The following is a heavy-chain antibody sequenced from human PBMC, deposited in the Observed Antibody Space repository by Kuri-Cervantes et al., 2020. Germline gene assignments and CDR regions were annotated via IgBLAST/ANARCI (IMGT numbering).Heavy chain of an antibody. CDR1: GYSISSGYY. J-gene: IGHJ4*02. V-gene: IGHV4-38-2*02. D-gene: IGHD6-13*01. CDR2: IYHSGST. CDR3: ATYSSSWYVFDY. Sequence: GSLRLSCTVSGYSISSGYYWGWSRQPLRKGLVWIGRIYHSGSTYYNPSLKSRVTISVDTSTNQFSRKLSSVTAADTAVYYCATYSSSWYVFDYWGQGTLVTVSS.